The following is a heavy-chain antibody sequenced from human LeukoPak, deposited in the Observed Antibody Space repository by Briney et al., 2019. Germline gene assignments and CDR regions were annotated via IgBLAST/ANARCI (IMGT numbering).Heavy chain of an antibody. J-gene: IGHJ4*02. CDR3: ARDLLGPDY. CDR2: ISAYNGNR. V-gene: IGHV1-18*04. CDR1: GYTFTGYY. Sequence: ASVKVSCKASGYTFTGYYMHWVRQAPGQGLEWMGWISAYNGNRNYVQKFQGRVSMTTDTSTNTAYMELRRLRSDDTAVYYCARDLLGPDYWGQGTLVTVSS.